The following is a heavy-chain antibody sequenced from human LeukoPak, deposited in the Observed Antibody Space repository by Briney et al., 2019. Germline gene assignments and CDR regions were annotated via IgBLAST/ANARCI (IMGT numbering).Heavy chain of an antibody. D-gene: IGHD1-26*01. V-gene: IGHV3-23*01. J-gene: IGHJ4*02. CDR3: AKVSGSYCTPFDY. CDR1: GFTFSSYA. CDR2: ISGSGGST. Sequence: GGVLRLSCAASGFTFSSYAMSWVRQAPGKGLEWVSAISGSGGSTYYADSVKGRFTISRDNSKNTLYLQMNSLRAEDTAVYYCAKVSGSYCTPFDYWGQGTLVTVSS.